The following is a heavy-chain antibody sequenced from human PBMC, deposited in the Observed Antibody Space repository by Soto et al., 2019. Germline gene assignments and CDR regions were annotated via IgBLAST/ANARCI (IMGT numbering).Heavy chain of an antibody. CDR3: ARVKGIAARPLLVYFDY. J-gene: IGHJ4*02. CDR1: GGSISSGDYY. V-gene: IGHV4-30-4*01. CDR2: IYYSVST. Sequence: QVQLQESGPGLVKPSQTLSLTCTVSGGSISSGDYYWSWIRQPPGKGLEWIGYIYYSVSTYYNPSLTSRVTISVDTYTNQFSLKLSSVTAADTAVYYCARVKGIAARPLLVYFDYWGQGTLVTVSS. D-gene: IGHD6-6*01.